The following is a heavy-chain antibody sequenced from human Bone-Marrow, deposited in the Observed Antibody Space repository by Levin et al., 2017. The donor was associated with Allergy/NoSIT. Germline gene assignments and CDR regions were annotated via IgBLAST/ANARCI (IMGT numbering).Heavy chain of an antibody. D-gene: IGHD2-2*01. CDR3: ARDARRAVVVPAAINHTNCYYYYGMDV. J-gene: IGHJ6*02. V-gene: IGHV3-13*01. Sequence: GGSLRLSCAASGFTFSSYDMHWVRQATGKGLEWVSAIGTAGDTYYPGSVKGRFTISRENAKNSLYLQMNSLRAGDTAVYYCARDARRAVVVPAAINHTNCYYYYGMDVWGQGTTVTVSS. CDR1: GFTFSSYD. CDR2: IGTAGDT.